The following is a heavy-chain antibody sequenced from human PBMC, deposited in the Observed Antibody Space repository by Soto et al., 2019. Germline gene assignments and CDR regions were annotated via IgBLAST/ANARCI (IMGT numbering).Heavy chain of an antibody. CDR2: IIPIFGTA. Sequence: ASVKVSCKASGGTFSSYAISWVRQAPGQGLEWMGGIIPIFGTANYAQKFQGRVTITADESTSTAYMELSSLRSEDTAVYYCASPYYDYWNYYGMDVWGQGTTVTVSS. V-gene: IGHV1-69*13. CDR3: ASPYYDYWNYYGMDV. J-gene: IGHJ6*02. D-gene: IGHD3-22*01. CDR1: GGTFSSYA.